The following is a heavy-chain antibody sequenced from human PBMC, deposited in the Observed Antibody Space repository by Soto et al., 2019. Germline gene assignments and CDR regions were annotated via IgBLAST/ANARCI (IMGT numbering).Heavy chain of an antibody. J-gene: IGHJ6*02. CDR1: GFTFSSYA. Sequence: PGGSLRLSSAASGFTFSSYAMSWVRQAPGKGLEWVSAISGSGGSTYYADSVKGRFTISRDNSKNTLYLQMNSLRAEDTAVYYCAKRSGRNYGILTGYYRWQYYYYGMDVWGQGTTVTVSS. CDR2: ISGSGGST. D-gene: IGHD3-9*01. V-gene: IGHV3-23*01. CDR3: AKRSGRNYGILTGYYRWQYYYYGMDV.